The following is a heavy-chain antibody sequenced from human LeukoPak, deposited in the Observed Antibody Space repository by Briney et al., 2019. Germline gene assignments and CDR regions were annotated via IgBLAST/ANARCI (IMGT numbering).Heavy chain of an antibody. J-gene: IGHJ4*02. Sequence: PGGSLRLSCAASGFTFSNAWMSWFRQAPGKGLEWVGRIKSKTDGGTTDYAAPVQGRFAISRDDSKNTMYLQMNSLKTEDTAVYYCRWGLHGGEYWGQGTLVTVSS. CDR1: GFTFSNAW. CDR2: IKSKTDGGTT. D-gene: IGHD4-11*01. V-gene: IGHV3-15*01. CDR3: RWGLHGGEY.